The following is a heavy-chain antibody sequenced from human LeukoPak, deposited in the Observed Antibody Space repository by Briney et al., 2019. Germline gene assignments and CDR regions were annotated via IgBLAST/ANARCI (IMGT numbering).Heavy chain of an antibody. J-gene: IGHJ4*02. CDR3: AKDEDPYGPKTFDY. V-gene: IGHV3-23*01. Sequence: PGGSLRISCAASGFTFSSYAMSWVRQAPGKGLEWLSAISGSGGSTYYADSVKGRFTISRDNSKNTLYLQMNSLRAEDTAVYYCAKDEDPYGPKTFDYWGQGTLVTVSS. CDR1: GFTFSSYA. CDR2: ISGSGGST. D-gene: IGHD2-21*01.